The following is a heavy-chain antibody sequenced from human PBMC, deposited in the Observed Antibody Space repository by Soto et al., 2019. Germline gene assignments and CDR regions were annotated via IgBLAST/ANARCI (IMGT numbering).Heavy chain of an antibody. CDR2: IYSGGST. D-gene: IGHD3-3*01. Sequence: GGSLRLSCAASGLTASTNYMRWVRQAPGKGLEWGPVIYSGGSTYYADSGKGRFTISRDNSKNTLYLQMNSLRAEDTAVYYCARDLNRDTIFGVVYSYGMDAWGQGTT. J-gene: IGHJ6*02. V-gene: IGHV3-53*01. CDR3: ARDLNRDTIFGVVYSYGMDA. CDR1: GLTASTNY.